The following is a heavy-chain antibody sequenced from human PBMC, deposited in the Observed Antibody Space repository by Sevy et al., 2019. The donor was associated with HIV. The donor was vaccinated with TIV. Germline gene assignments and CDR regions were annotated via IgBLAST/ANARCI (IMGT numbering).Heavy chain of an antibody. V-gene: IGHV4-59*08. D-gene: IGHD1-26*01. CDR1: GGSITSLY. J-gene: IGHJ4*02. CDR2: IYYNGHI. CDR3: AGENAWGRGYS. Sequence: SETLSLTCTVSGGSITSLYWNWIRQPPGKGLEWIANIYYNGHINYNPYLKSRVTLSLDTSQNQFSLRLSSVTAADTAMYYCAGENAWGRGYSWGQGTLVTVSS.